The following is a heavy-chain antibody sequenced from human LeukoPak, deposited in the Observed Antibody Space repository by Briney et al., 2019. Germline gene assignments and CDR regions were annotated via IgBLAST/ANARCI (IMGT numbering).Heavy chain of an antibody. D-gene: IGHD3-16*01. CDR1: GYTFTSNH. CDR2: INPSGDST. V-gene: IGHV1-46*01. J-gene: IGHJ5*02. Sequence: AXVKVSCKASGYTFTSNHIHWVRQAPGQGLEWMGVINPSGDSTSYAPKFQGRVTVTRDTSTSTVYMELSSLRSEDTAVYYCARDSGTFEFDPWGQGTLVTVSS. CDR3: ARDSGTFEFDP.